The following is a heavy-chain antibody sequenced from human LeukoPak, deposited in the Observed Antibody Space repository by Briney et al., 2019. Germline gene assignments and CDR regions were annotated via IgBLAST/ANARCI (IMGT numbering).Heavy chain of an antibody. CDR3: ATSRTSDY. V-gene: IGHV3-7*03. J-gene: IGHJ4*02. CDR2: IKQDGSEK. CDR1: GFTFSSYA. D-gene: IGHD1-14*01. Sequence: PGGSLRLSCAASGFTFSSYAMHWVRQAPGKGLEWVAIIKQDGSEKYYVDSVKGRFTISRDNAEKSLYLQMNSLRAEDTAVYYCATSRTSDYWGQGTLVTVSS.